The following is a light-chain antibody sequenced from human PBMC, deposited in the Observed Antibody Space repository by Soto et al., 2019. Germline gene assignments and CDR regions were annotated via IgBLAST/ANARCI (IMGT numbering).Light chain of an antibody. CDR3: SSYTSSSTLYG. CDR1: SSDVGGYTY. J-gene: IGLJ1*01. CDR2: EVS. V-gene: IGLV2-14*01. Sequence: QSALTQPASVSGSPGQSSTISCTGTSSDVGGYTYVSWYQQHPGNAPKLMIYEVSNRPSGVSNRFSGSKSGNTASLTISGRQAEDEADYDCSSYTSSSTLYGFGTATKLTVL.